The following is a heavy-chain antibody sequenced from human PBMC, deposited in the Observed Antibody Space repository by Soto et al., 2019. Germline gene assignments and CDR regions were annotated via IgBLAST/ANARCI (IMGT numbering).Heavy chain of an antibody. D-gene: IGHD5-18*01. Sequence: QVQLVESGGGVVQPGRSLRLSCAASGFTFSSYGMHWVRQAPGKGLEWVAVISYDGSNKYYADSVKGRFTISRDNSKNTLYVQMNSLRAEDTAVYYCAKDRLGDTAMDYWGQGTLVTVSS. CDR3: AKDRLGDTAMDY. CDR2: ISYDGSNK. J-gene: IGHJ4*02. V-gene: IGHV3-30*18. CDR1: GFTFSSYG.